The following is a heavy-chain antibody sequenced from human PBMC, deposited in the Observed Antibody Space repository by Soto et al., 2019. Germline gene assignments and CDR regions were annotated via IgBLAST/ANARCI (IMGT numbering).Heavy chain of an antibody. V-gene: IGHV3-7*01. CDR1: GFTFSTYW. Sequence: GGSLRLSCAASGFTFSTYWMNWVRQAPGKGLEWVANINQDGSAKNYVDSVRGRFTISRDNAKNSLYLHMDNLRADDSAVYYCGVASGWLFDYWGQGTLVTVSS. D-gene: IGHD6-19*01. J-gene: IGHJ4*02. CDR2: INQDGSAK. CDR3: GVASGWLFDY.